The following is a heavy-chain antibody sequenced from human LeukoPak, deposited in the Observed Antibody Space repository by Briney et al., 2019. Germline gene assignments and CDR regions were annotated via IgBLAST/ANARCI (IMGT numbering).Heavy chain of an antibody. D-gene: IGHD3-9*01. CDR2: IYYSGST. CDR3: ARGQYDILTGYYTFFDY. J-gene: IGHJ4*02. Sequence: PSETLSLTCTVSGGSISSYYWSWLRQPPGKGLEWIGYIYYSGSTNYNPSLKSRVTISVDTSKNQFSLKLSSVTAADTAVYYCARGQYDILTGYYTFFDYWGQGTLVTVSS. V-gene: IGHV4-59*01. CDR1: GGSISSYY.